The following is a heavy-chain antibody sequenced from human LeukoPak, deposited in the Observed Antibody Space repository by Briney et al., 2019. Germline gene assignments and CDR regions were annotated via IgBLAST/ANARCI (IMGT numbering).Heavy chain of an antibody. J-gene: IGHJ4*02. Sequence: GGSLRLSCAASGFTFNSYWMNWVRQAPGKGLEWVANIKQDGSEKYYVDSVKGRFTISRDNAKSSLYLQMNSLRAEDTAVYYCARRYFDYWGQGTLVSVSS. CDR3: ARRYFDY. CDR1: GFTFNSYW. CDR2: IKQDGSEK. V-gene: IGHV3-7*03.